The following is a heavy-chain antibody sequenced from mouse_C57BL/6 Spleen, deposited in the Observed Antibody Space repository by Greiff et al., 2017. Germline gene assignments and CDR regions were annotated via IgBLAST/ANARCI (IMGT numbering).Heavy chain of an antibody. Sequence: VQLKESGGGLVKPGGSLKLSCAASGFTFSDYGMHWVRQAPEKGLEWVAYISSGSSTIYYADTVKGRFTISRDNAKNTLFLQMTSRRSEDTAMYYCARPGDGYWFAYWGQGTLVTVSA. CDR3: ARPGDGYWFAY. CDR1: GFTFSDYG. J-gene: IGHJ3*01. D-gene: IGHD2-3*01. CDR2: ISSGSSTI. V-gene: IGHV5-17*01.